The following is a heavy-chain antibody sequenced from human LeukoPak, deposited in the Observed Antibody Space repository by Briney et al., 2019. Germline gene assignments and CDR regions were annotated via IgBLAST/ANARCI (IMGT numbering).Heavy chain of an antibody. J-gene: IGHJ6*02. CDR3: ARDFYSYYYYYGMDV. Sequence: ASVKVSCKASGYTSTSYYMHWVRLAPGQGLEWMGIINPSGGSTSYAQKFQGRVTMTRDTSTSTVYMELSSLRSEDTAVYYCARDFYSYYYYYGMDVWGQGTTVTVSS. V-gene: IGHV1-46*01. D-gene: IGHD5-18*01. CDR2: INPSGGST. CDR1: GYTSTSYY.